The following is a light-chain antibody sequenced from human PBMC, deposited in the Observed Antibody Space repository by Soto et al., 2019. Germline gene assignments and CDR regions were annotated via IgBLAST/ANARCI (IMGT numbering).Light chain of an antibody. V-gene: IGKV3-11*01. J-gene: IGKJ4*01. CDR3: QQRRNWPLT. Sequence: EIVLTQSPATLSLSPGERATLSCRASQSVSSYLAWYQQKPGQAPRLLIYDASNRATGVPARFSGSGSATDFTLTISSLEPEDFAVYYCQQRRNWPLTFGGGTKVEIK. CDR1: QSVSSY. CDR2: DAS.